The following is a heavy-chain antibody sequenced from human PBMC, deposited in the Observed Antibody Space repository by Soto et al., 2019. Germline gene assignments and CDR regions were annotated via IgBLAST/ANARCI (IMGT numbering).Heavy chain of an antibody. Sequence: QITLKESGPTLVKPTQTLTLTCTFSGFSLSTSGVGVGWIRQAPGKALEWLALIYWDDDRRYSPSLKSRLTGTQNASHTQALLTMTNMHPVDTATDSCAHRGRWRRGGAVDIWGQGTMVTVSS. CDR3: AHRGRWRRGGAVDI. J-gene: IGHJ3*02. CDR2: IYWDDDR. V-gene: IGHV2-5*02. D-gene: IGHD4-17*01. CDR1: GFSLSTSGVG.